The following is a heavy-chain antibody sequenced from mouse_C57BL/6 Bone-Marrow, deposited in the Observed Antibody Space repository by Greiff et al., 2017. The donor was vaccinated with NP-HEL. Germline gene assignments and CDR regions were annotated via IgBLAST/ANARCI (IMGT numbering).Heavy chain of an antibody. D-gene: IGHD2-1*01. CDR1: GYTFTSYW. CDR2: IDPSDSYT. Sequence: VQLQQPGAELVKPGASVKLSCKASGYTFTSYWMQWVKQRPGQGLEWIGEIDPSDSYTNYNQKFKGKATLTVDTSSSTAYMQLSSLTSEDSAVYYCAREGGIFGEFYGNYVLFAYWGQGKLVTVSA. CDR3: AREGGIFGEFYGNYVLFAY. V-gene: IGHV1-50*01. J-gene: IGHJ3*01.